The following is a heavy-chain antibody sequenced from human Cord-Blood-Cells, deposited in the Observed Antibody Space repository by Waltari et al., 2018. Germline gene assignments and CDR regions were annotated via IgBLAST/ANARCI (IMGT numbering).Heavy chain of an antibody. V-gene: IGHV3-23*01. J-gene: IGHJ4*02. CDR1: GFTFSSYA. Sequence: EVQLLESGGGLVQPGGSLRLSCAASGFTFSSYAMSWVRQAPGTGLEWVSAISGSGGSTYYADSVKGRFTISRDNSKNTLYLQMNSLRADDTAVYYCAKVGGVPAAILIHFDYWGQGTLVTVSS. CDR3: AKVGGVPAAILIHFDY. D-gene: IGHD2-2*02. CDR2: ISGSGGST.